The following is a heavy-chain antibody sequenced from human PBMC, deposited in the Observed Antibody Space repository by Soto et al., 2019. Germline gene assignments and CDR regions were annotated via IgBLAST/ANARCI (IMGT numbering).Heavy chain of an antibody. V-gene: IGHV1-69*13. CDR1: GGTFSSDA. D-gene: IGHD1-26*01. CDR3: ASRELLGIFKP. CDR2: IIPIFGTG. Sequence: GAPVKVSCKASGGTFSSDAISRVRQAPAQGLEWMGGIIPIFGTGNYAQKFQGRVTITADESTSTAYMVLSSLRSEDTAAYSCASRELLGIFKPWGRGTLIAVCS. J-gene: IGHJ5*02.